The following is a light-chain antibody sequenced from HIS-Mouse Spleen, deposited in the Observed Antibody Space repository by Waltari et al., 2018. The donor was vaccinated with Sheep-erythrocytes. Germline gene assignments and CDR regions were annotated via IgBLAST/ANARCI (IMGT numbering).Light chain of an antibody. J-gene: IGLJ3*02. CDR1: SSDVGRYTL. CDR3: CSYAGSSTPWV. Sequence: QSALTQPASVSGSPGQSIPISCPGTSSDVGRYTLVSWYQQHPGKAPNLMIYEGSKRPSGVSNRFSGSKSGNTASLTISGLQAEDEADYYCCSYAGSSTPWVFGGGTKLTVL. V-gene: IGLV2-23*01. CDR2: EGS.